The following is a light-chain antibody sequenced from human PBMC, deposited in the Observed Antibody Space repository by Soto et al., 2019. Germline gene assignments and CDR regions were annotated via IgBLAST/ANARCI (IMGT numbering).Light chain of an antibody. Sequence: DIQMTQSPSTLSASVGDRVTITCRASQSISSWLAWYQQKPGKAPKLLIYDASSLDSGVPSRFSGSGSGTEFTLTISSLHPEDFATYYCQQYNSYSKYTFGQGTKLEIK. J-gene: IGKJ2*01. CDR2: DAS. CDR3: QQYNSYSKYT. CDR1: QSISSW. V-gene: IGKV1-5*01.